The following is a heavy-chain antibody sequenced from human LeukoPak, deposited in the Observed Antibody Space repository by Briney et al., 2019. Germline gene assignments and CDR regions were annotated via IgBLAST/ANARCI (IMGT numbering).Heavy chain of an antibody. Sequence: GGSLRLSCAASGFTFSSHAMHWVRQAPGKGLEWVSAIRDSGRGTCYADSVKGRFTISRDNSKNMLYLQMNSLRAEDTAIYYCAKKGPDVEDLDYWGQGTLVTVSS. D-gene: IGHD2-15*01. CDR3: AKKGPDVEDLDY. CDR2: IRDSGRGT. J-gene: IGHJ4*02. CDR1: GFTFSSHA. V-gene: IGHV3-23*01.